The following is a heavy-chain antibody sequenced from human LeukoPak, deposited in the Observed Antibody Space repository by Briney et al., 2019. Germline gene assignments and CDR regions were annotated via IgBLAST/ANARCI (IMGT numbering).Heavy chain of an antibody. CDR1: GFTFSSYS. V-gene: IGHV3-21*01. CDR3: ARSLDCSRTSCYAFDI. D-gene: IGHD2-2*01. Sequence: GGSLRLSCAASGFTFSSYSMNWVRQAPGKGLEWVSYISSRSSYIYYADSVKGRFTISRDNAKNSLYLQMNSLRAEDTAVYYCARSLDCSRTSCYAFDIWGQGTMVTVSS. CDR2: ISSRSSYI. J-gene: IGHJ3*02.